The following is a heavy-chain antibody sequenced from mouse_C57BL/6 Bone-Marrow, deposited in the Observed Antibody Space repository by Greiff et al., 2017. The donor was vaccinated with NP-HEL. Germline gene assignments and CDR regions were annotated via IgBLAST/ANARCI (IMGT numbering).Heavy chain of an antibody. V-gene: IGHV10-3*01. Sequence: EVQLVESGGGLVQPKGSLKLSCAASGFTFNTYAMHWVRQAPGKGLEWVARIRSKSSNYATYYADSVKDRFTISRDDSQSMLYLQMNNLKTEDTAMYYCVAYYDYDEGLSWFAYWGQGTLVTVSA. J-gene: IGHJ3*01. D-gene: IGHD2-4*01. CDR1: GFTFNTYA. CDR2: IRSKSSNYAT. CDR3: VAYYDYDEGLSWFAY.